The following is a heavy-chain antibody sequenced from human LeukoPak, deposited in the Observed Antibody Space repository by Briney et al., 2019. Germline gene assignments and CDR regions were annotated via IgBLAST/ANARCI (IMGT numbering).Heavy chain of an antibody. CDR1: GGTFSSYA. D-gene: IGHD3-22*01. J-gene: IGHJ4*02. CDR2: IIPIFGTA. Sequence: ASVKVSCKASGGTFSSYAISWVRQAPGQGLEWMGGIIPIFGTANYAQKFQGRVTITADESTSTAYVELSSLRSEDTAVYYCARSPYDSSGYCFDYWGQGTLVTVSS. V-gene: IGHV1-69*13. CDR3: ARSPYDSSGYCFDY.